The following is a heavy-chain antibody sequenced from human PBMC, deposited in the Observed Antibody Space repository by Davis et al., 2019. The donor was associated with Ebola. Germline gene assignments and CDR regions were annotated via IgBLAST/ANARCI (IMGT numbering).Heavy chain of an antibody. CDR1: GYNFPNFW. J-gene: IGHJ4*02. CDR2: INPGDSDT. Sequence: GESLKISCKGSGYNFPNFWIGWVRQMPGKGLEWMGIINPGDSDTRYSPSFQGQVMISADKSINTAYLQWSSLRASDTAMYYCARQKSWGSSWYLAYWGQGTLVTVSS. V-gene: IGHV5-51*01. CDR3: ARQKSWGSSWYLAY. D-gene: IGHD6-13*01.